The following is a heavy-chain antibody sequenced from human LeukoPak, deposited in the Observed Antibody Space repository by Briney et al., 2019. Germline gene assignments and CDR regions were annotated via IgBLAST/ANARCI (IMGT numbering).Heavy chain of an antibody. J-gene: IGHJ3*02. Sequence: GGSLRLSCAASGFTFSSYSMNWVRQAPGKGLEWVSSISSSSSYIYYADSVKGRFTISRDNAKNSLYLQMNSLRAEDTAVYYCARDRRSSSWYGAFDIWGQGTMVTVSS. CDR1: GFTFSSYS. CDR2: ISSSSSYI. V-gene: IGHV3-21*01. CDR3: ARDRRSSSWYGAFDI. D-gene: IGHD6-13*01.